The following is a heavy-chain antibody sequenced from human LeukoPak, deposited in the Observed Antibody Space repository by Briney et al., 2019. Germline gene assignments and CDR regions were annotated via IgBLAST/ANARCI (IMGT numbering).Heavy chain of an antibody. J-gene: IGHJ5*02. CDR2: IAASGTT. D-gene: IGHD3-22*01. Sequence: SETLSLTCSVSGGSIESYYWSWIRQPPGKGLEFIGYIAASGTTKHNPSLKSRVTLSMDTSKNQFSLKLRSVTAADTGVYYCARDRYYDSSGYYGTWGQGTLVTVSS. CDR1: GGSIESYY. V-gene: IGHV4-4*08. CDR3: ARDRYYDSSGYYGT.